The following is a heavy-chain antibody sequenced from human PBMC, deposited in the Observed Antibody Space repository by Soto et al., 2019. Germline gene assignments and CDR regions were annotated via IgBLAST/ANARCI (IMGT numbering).Heavy chain of an antibody. Sequence: QVQLVQSGAEVKKPGSSVKVSCKASGGTFSSYAISWVRQAPGQGLEWMGGIIPIFGTANYAQKFQGRVTITADESTSTAYMELSSLRSEDTAVYYCARDVRITMVRGVYTYYYYGMDVWGQGTTVTVSS. CDR3: ARDVRITMVRGVYTYYYYGMDV. CDR1: GGTFSSYA. CDR2: IIPIFGTA. D-gene: IGHD3-10*01. J-gene: IGHJ6*02. V-gene: IGHV1-69*01.